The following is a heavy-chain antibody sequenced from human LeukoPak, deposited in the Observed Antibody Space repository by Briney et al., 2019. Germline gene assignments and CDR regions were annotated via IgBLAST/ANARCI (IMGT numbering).Heavy chain of an antibody. D-gene: IGHD6-13*01. V-gene: IGHV3-23*01. CDR3: AKDQYSSSQYYFDY. CDR1: GFTFSNSA. Sequence: GGSLRLSCAASGFTFSNSAMSWVRQAPGKGLEWVSAISGSGGSTYYADSVKGRFTISRDNSKNTLYLQMNSLRAEDTAVYYCAKDQYSSSQYYFDYWGQGTLVTVSS. CDR2: ISGSGGST. J-gene: IGHJ4*02.